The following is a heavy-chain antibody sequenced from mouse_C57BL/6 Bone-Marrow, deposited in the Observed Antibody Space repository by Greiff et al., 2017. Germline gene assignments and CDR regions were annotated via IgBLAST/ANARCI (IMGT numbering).Heavy chain of an antibody. V-gene: IGHV1-53*01. CDR3: ARGGGSSHWYFDV. Sequence: QVQLQQSGTELVQPGASVKLSCKASGYTFTSYWMHWVKQRPGQGLEWIGNINPSNGGTNYNEKFKSKATLTVDKSSSTAYMQLSSLTSEDSAVYYCARGGGSSHWYFDVWGTGTTVTVSS. J-gene: IGHJ1*03. CDR2: INPSNGGT. CDR1: GYTFTSYW. D-gene: IGHD1-1*01.